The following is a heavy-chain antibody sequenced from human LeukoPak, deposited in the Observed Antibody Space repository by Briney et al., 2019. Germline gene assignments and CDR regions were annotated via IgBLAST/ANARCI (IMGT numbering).Heavy chain of an antibody. CDR2: INHSGIT. Sequence: SSETLSLTCTVSGGSISNNNYYWGWIRQPPGKGLEWIAEINHSGITNYNPSLKSRVITSVDTSMNQFSLKLTSVTAADTAVYYCAREVNYDFWSGDSTGYYYYYMDVWGKGTTVTVSS. CDR3: AREVNYDFWSGDSTGYYYYYMDV. V-gene: IGHV4-39*07. CDR1: GGSISNNNYY. J-gene: IGHJ6*03. D-gene: IGHD3-3*01.